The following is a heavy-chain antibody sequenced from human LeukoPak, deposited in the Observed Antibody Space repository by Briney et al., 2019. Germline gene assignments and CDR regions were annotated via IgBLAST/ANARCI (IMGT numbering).Heavy chain of an antibody. V-gene: IGHV1-69*05. J-gene: IGHJ4*02. CDR2: IIPIFGTA. D-gene: IGHD1-26*01. CDR3: SIVGATRSGNLFDY. Sequence: GSPVKVSCKASGGTFSSYAISWVRQAPGQGLEWMGGIIPIFGTANYAQKFQGRVTITTDESTSTAYMELSSLRSEDTAVYYCSIVGATRSGNLFDYWGQGTLVTVSS. CDR1: GGTFSSYA.